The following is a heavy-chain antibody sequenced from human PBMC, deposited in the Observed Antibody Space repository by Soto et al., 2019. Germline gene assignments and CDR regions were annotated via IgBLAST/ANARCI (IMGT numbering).Heavy chain of an antibody. D-gene: IGHD2-21*01. J-gene: IGHJ3*01. CDR1: GFSITSSY. CDR2: IYDTGISGYTPST. V-gene: IGHV4-59*01. Sequence: PSETLSLTCTVSGFSITSSYWSWIRRPPGKGLEWIAYIYDTGISGYTPSTSYNPSLKSLVTMSLDTSKSQFSLKLTPVTAADTAVYYGVRGEVGLCYCGLAWGGQGT. CDR3: VRGEVGLCYCGLAW.